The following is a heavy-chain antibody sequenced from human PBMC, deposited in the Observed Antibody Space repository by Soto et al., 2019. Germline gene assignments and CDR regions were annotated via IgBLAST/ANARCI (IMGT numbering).Heavy chain of an antibody. J-gene: IGHJ4*02. Sequence: SVKVSCKASGGTFSSYAISWVRQAPGQGLEWMGGIIPIFGTANYAQKFQGRVTITADESTSTAYMELSSLRSEDTAVYYCASTHQYYYDSSGYYRTVHFDYCGQGTLVTVSS. D-gene: IGHD3-22*01. CDR1: GGTFSSYA. V-gene: IGHV1-69*13. CDR2: IIPIFGTA. CDR3: ASTHQYYYDSSGYYRTVHFDY.